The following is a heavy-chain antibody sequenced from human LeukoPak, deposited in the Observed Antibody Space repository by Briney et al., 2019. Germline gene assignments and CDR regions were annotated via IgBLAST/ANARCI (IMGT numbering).Heavy chain of an antibody. D-gene: IGHD2-2*01. CDR2: INPNSGGT. CDR3: ARSNRIVVVPAAMSY. CDR1: GYTFTGYY. V-gene: IGHV1-2*06. Sequence: ASVKVSXKASGYTFTGYYMHWVRQAPGQGLEWMGRINPNSGGTNYAQKFQGRVTMTRDTSISTAYMELSRLRSDDTAVYYCARSNRIVVVPAAMSYWGQGTLVTVSS. J-gene: IGHJ4*02.